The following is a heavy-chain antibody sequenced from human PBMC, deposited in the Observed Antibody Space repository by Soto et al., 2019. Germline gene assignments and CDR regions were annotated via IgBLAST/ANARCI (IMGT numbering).Heavy chain of an antibody. CDR1: GGSISSGGYY. Sequence: QVQLQESGPGLVKPSQTLSLTCTVSGGSISSGGYYWSWIRQHPGKGLEWIGYIYYSGSTSYNPSRKSRLTISVYTSKNQFSLKRSSVTAADTAVYYCARGGGSGLEWFPFDYWGHGPLVTVSA. J-gene: IGHJ4*01. V-gene: IGHV4-31*03. CDR3: ARGGGSGLEWFPFDY. D-gene: IGHD3-3*01. CDR2: IYYSGST.